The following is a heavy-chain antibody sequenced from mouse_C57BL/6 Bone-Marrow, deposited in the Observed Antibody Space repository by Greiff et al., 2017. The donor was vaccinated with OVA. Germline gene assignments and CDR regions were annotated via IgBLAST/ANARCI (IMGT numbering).Heavy chain of an antibody. Sequence: VQLKQSVAELVRPGASVKLSCTASGFNIKNTYMHWVKQRPEQGLEWIGRIDPANGNTKYAPKFKGKATITADTSSNTAYLQLSSLTSEDTAIYYCATLNYYDNYVDYWGQGTTLTVSS. CDR2: IDPANGNT. D-gene: IGHD2-4*01. CDR3: ATLNYYDNYVDY. V-gene: IGHV14-3*01. J-gene: IGHJ2*01. CDR1: GFNIKNTY.